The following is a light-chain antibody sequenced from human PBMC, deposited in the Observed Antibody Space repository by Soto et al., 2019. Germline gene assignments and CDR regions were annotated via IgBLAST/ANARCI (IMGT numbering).Light chain of an antibody. V-gene: IGKV3-15*01. CDR2: GAS. CDR3: QHYNNWPRPLT. J-gene: IGKJ4*01. CDR1: QSVSLN. Sequence: DIVLTQSPATLSVSPGERATLSCRASQSVSLNLAWYQQKPGQAPRLLISGASARATGIPVRFSGSGSGTEFTLTISSLQSEDFEVYYCQHYNNWPRPLTFGGGTKVDIK.